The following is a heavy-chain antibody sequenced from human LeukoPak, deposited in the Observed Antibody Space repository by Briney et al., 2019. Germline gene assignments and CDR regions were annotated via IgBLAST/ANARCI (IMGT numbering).Heavy chain of an antibody. V-gene: IGHV3-21*04. CDR2: ISSSSSYI. J-gene: IGHJ4*02. Sequence: GGSLRLSCAASGFTFSSYSMNWVRQAPGKGLEWVSSISSSSSYIYYADSVKGRFTISRDNAKNSLYLQMNSLRAEDTAVYYCAKDLYSSGSPLYYWGQGTLVTVSS. CDR3: AKDLYSSGSPLYY. CDR1: GFTFSSYS. D-gene: IGHD6-19*01.